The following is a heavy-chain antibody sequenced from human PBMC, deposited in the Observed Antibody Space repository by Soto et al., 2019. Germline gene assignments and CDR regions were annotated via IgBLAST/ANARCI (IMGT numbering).Heavy chain of an antibody. J-gene: IGHJ6*02. CDR1: GYSFSNDW. D-gene: IGHD2-15*01. V-gene: IGHV5-51*01. CDR2: IYPADSDT. CDR3: ARQFHDNSGGGYYYYGLDV. Sequence: GESLKISCNGSGYSFSNDWIAWVRQMPGKGLEWMGIIYPADSDTRYSPSFQGQVTISADKYISTAYLQWSSLKASDTAMYYCARQFHDNSGGGYYYYGLDVWGLGTTVTVSS.